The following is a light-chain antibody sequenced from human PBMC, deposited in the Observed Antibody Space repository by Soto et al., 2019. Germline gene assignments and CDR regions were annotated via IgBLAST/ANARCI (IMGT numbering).Light chain of an antibody. J-gene: IGLJ1*01. Sequence: QSVLTQPPSVSAAPGQKVTISCSGSSSNIGNNYVSWYQQFPGTAPKLLIYDNNRRPSGIPDRFSGSKSGTSATLGITGLQTWDEADYCCGTWDSSLSVYVFGTGTKVTVL. CDR2: DNN. CDR1: SSNIGNNY. CDR3: GTWDSSLSVYV. V-gene: IGLV1-51*01.